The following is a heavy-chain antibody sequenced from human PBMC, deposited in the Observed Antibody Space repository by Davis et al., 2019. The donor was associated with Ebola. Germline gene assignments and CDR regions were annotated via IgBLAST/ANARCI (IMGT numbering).Heavy chain of an antibody. J-gene: IGHJ4*02. Sequence: SETPSLTCAVSGGSISSSNWWSWVRQPPGKGLEWIGEIYHSGTTNYNPSLKSRVIISVDTSKNQFSLNLNSVSAADTAVYYCARVNSSASYFFDYWGQGTVVTVSS. CDR2: IYHSGTT. V-gene: IGHV4-4*02. CDR1: GGSISSSNW. D-gene: IGHD3-22*01. CDR3: ARVNSSASYFFDY.